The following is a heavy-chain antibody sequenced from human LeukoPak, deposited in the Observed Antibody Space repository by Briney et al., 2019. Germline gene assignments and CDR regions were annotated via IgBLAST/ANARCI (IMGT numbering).Heavy chain of an antibody. CDR1: GYTFTGYY. Sequence: ASVKVSCKASGYTFTGYYMHWVRQAPGQGLEWMGWINPNSGGTNYAQKFQGRVTMTRDTSISTAYMELRRLRSDDTAVYYCARVKDSYNVEFDYWGKGTLVTASS. D-gene: IGHD5-24*01. J-gene: IGHJ4*02. CDR3: ARVKDSYNVEFDY. V-gene: IGHV1-2*02. CDR2: INPNSGGT.